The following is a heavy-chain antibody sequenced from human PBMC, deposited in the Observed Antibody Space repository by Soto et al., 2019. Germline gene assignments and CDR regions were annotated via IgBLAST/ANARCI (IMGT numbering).Heavy chain of an antibody. CDR2: ISGSGGST. D-gene: IGHD3-22*01. J-gene: IGHJ4*02. CDR3: ATVRAYYFDSSGYSRGFDY. Sequence: EVQLLESGGGLVQPGGSLRLSCAASGFTFSSYAMSWVRQAPGKGLEWVSAISGSGGSTYYADSVKGRFTFSRDNSKNTLYLQMNSLRAEDTAVYYCATVRAYYFDSSGYSRGFDYWGQGTLVTVSS. CDR1: GFTFSSYA. V-gene: IGHV3-23*01.